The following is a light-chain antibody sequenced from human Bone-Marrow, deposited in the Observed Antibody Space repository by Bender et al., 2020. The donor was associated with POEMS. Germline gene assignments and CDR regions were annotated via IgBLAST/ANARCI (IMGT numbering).Light chain of an antibody. Sequence: QSVLTQPPSVSGSPGQSITISCSGTSSDVGEYNFVSWYQQHPGKAPKLMIYDVSDRPSGVSNRFSGSKSGNTASLTISGLQAEDEADYYCCSYAGSFTWVFGGGTKLTVL. J-gene: IGLJ3*02. V-gene: IGLV2-23*02. CDR1: SSDVGEYNF. CDR2: DVS. CDR3: CSYAGSFTWV.